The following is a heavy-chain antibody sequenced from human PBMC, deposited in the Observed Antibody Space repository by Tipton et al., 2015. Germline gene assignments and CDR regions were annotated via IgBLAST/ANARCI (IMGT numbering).Heavy chain of an antibody. CDR3: AKLSVIFFFDY. CDR1: GFAFTTYA. V-gene: IGHV3-23*01. D-gene: IGHD3-16*02. J-gene: IGHJ4*02. CDR2: ISGGGNST. Sequence: SLRLSCEASGFAFTTYAMAWVRQAPGKGLEWVSVISGGGNSTYYADSVKGRFTISRDNSKNTLYLQMNSLRAEDTAVYYCAKLSVIFFFDYWGQGTLVTVSS.